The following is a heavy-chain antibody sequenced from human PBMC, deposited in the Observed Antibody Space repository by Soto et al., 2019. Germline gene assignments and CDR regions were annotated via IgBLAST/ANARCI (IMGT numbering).Heavy chain of an antibody. CDR1: GFTFSSYA. J-gene: IGHJ5*02. D-gene: IGHD3-3*01. CDR3: ARGYTSGYPSNWFDP. CDR2: ISYDGSNK. Sequence: QVQLVESGGGVVQPGRSLRLSCAASGFTFSSYAMHWVSQAPGKGLEWVAVISYDGSNKYYADSVKGRFTISRDNSKNTLYLQMNSLRAEDTAVYYCARGYTSGYPSNWFDPWGQGTLVTVSS. V-gene: IGHV3-30-3*01.